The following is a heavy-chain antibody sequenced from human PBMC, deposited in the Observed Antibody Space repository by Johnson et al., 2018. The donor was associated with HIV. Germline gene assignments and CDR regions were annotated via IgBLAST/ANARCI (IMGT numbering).Heavy chain of an antibody. Sequence: VQLVESGGGVVQPGRSLRLSCAASGFTFNSYAMHWVRQAPGKGLEWVANIKEDGSEKNYVDSVKGRFTISRDNAKNSLYLQMNSLRAEDTAKYYCARDEVYGMYALTALDIWGQGTMVIVSS. D-gene: IGHD2-8*01. CDR2: IKEDGSEK. CDR1: GFTFNSYA. CDR3: ARDEVYGMYALTALDI. J-gene: IGHJ3*02. V-gene: IGHV3-7*05.